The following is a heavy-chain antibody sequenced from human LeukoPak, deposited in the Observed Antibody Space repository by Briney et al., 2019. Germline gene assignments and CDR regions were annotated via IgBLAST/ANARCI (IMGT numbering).Heavy chain of an antibody. Sequence: PSETLSLTCTVSGYSISSGYYWGWIRQPPGKGLEWIGSIYHSGSTYYNPSLKSRVTISVDTSKNQFSLKLSSVTAADTAVYYCARGSSSSPDDYWGQGTLVTVSS. CDR2: IYHSGST. D-gene: IGHD6-13*01. CDR3: ARGSSSSPDDY. V-gene: IGHV4-38-2*02. CDR1: GYSISSGYY. J-gene: IGHJ4*02.